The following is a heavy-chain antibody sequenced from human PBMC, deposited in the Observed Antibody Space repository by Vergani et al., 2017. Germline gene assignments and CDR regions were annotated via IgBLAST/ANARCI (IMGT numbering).Heavy chain of an antibody. CDR3: ARFLTGTTIYYYYGMDV. V-gene: IGHV3-23*01. Sequence: EVQLLESGGGLVQPGGSLRLTCAASEFTFSNYAMNWVRQAPGKGLEWVSGISGSGVSAYYTDSVKGRFTISRDNSKNMLFLQMNNLRTEDTAIYYCARFLTGTTIYYYYGMDVWGQGTTVTVSS. J-gene: IGHJ6*02. CDR2: ISGSGVSA. D-gene: IGHD1-20*01. CDR1: EFTFSNYA.